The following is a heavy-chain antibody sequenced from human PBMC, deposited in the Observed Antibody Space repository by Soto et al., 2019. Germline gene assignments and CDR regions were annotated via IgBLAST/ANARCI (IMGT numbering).Heavy chain of an antibody. D-gene: IGHD6-13*01. J-gene: IGHJ6*02. V-gene: IGHV1-3*01. CDR3: ASSNIAAAPYGMDV. CDR1: GYTFTSYA. Sequence: QVQLVQSGAEVKKPGASVKVSCKASGYTFTSYAMHWVRQAPGQRLEWMGWINAGNGNTKYSQKFQGRVTITRNTSASTAYMELSSLRSEDTAVYYCASSNIAAAPYGMDVWGQGSTVTVSS. CDR2: INAGNGNT.